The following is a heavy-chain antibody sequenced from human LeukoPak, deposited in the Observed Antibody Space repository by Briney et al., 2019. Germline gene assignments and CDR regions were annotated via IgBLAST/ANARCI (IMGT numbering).Heavy chain of an antibody. CDR3: ARHLGIAAAGTMDV. J-gene: IGHJ6*03. V-gene: IGHV4-31*03. CDR1: GGSISSGGYY. CDR2: IYYSGST. D-gene: IGHD6-13*01. Sequence: SETLSLTCTVSGGSISSGGYYWSWIRQHPGKGLEWIGYIYYSGSTYYNPSLKSRVTISVDTSKNQFSLKLSSVTAADTAVYYCARHLGIAAAGTMDVWGKGTTVTVSS.